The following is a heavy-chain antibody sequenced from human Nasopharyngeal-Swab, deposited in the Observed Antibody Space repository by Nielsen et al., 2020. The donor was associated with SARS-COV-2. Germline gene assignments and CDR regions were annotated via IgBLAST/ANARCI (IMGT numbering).Heavy chain of an antibody. CDR3: ARIRWDSSGESDY. V-gene: IGHV2-26*01. CDR2: IFSNDEK. D-gene: IGHD6-19*01. CDR1: GFSLSNARMG. J-gene: IGHJ4*02. Sequence: SGPLVKPTETLTLTCTVSGFSLSNARMGVSWIRQPPGKALEWLAHIFSNDEKSYSTSLKSRLTISKDTSKSQVVLTMTNMDPVDTATYYCARIRWDSSGESDYWGQGTLVTVSS.